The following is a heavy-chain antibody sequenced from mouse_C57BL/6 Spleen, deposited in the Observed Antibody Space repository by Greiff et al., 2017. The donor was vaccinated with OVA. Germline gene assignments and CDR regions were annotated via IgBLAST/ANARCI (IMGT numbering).Heavy chain of an antibody. CDR1: GFTFSDYY. V-gene: IGHV5-12*01. CDR2: ISNGGGST. CDR3: ARDYDFAY. Sequence: EVKLVESGGGLVQPGGSLKLSCAASGFTFSDYYMYWVRQTPEKRLEWVAYISNGGGSTYYPDTVKGRFTISRDNAKNTLYLQMSRLKSEDTAMYYCARDYDFAYWGQGTLVTVSA. D-gene: IGHD2-4*01. J-gene: IGHJ3*01.